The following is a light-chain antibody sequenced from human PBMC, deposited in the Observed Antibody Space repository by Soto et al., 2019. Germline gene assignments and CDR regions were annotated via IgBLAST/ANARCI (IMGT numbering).Light chain of an antibody. J-gene: IGKJ4*01. CDR2: AAS. CDR3: QQSDITPLT. V-gene: IGKV1-39*01. CDR1: QSISIY. Sequence: DIQMTQSPASLSASVGDRVTITCRASQSISIYLNWYQQKPGKAPKLLIYAASNLQSGVPSRFSGSGSGTDFTLTISSLQPEDFASYYCQQSDITPLTFGGGTKVEIK.